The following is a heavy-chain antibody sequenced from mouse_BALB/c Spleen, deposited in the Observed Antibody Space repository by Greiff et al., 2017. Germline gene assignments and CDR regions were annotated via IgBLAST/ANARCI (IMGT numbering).Heavy chain of an antibody. Sequence: EVKLVESGGGLVKPGGSLKLSCAASGFAFSSYDMSWVRQTPEKRLEWVAYISSGGGSTYYPDTVKGRFTISRDNAKNTLYLQMSSLKSEDTAMYYCAGHTGYDVGDFDVWGAGTTVTVSS. J-gene: IGHJ1*01. CDR1: GFAFSSYD. CDR3: AGHTGYDVGDFDV. D-gene: IGHD2-2*01. V-gene: IGHV5-12-1*01. CDR2: ISSGGGST.